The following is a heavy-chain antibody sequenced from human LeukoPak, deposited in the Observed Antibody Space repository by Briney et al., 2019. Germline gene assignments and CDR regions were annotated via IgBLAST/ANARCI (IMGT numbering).Heavy chain of an antibody. J-gene: IGHJ6*03. D-gene: IGHD6-13*01. Sequence: SETLSLTCTVSGGSIGSYYWSWIRQPPGKGLEWIGYIYYSGSTNYNPSLKSRVTISVDTSKNQFSLKLSSVTAADTAVYYCARSSSWQYYYYYMDVWGKGTTVTVSS. V-gene: IGHV4-59*01. CDR2: IYYSGST. CDR3: ARSSSWQYYYYYMDV. CDR1: GGSIGSYY.